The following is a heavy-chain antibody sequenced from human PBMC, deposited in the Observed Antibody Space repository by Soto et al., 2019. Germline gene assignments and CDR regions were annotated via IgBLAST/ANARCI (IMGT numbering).Heavy chain of an antibody. CDR2: IYYGGNT. V-gene: IGHV4-39*01. Sequence: PSETLSLTCAVSGGSINSNYFWGWIRQPPGRGLEWIGSIYYGGNTYYNPSLKSRVTISADSSKNQFSLNLNSVTAADTAVYYCATTIHSSGWSRDYWGQGTLVHRLL. CDR3: ATTIHSSGWSRDY. J-gene: IGHJ4*02. CDR1: GGSINSNYF. D-gene: IGHD6-19*01.